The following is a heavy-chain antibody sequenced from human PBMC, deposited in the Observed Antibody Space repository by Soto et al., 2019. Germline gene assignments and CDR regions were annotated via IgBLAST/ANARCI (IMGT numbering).Heavy chain of an antibody. V-gene: IGHV3-43*01. CDR2: ISWDGGIT. Sequence: GGSLRLSCAASGFTFNSYTMHWVRQAPGKGLEWVSLISWDGGITYYGDSVKGRFTVSRDNSDNSLYLQMTSLRSDDTAFYYCAKDSYDILTGQKRYFDSWGQGTLVTVSS. D-gene: IGHD3-9*01. CDR3: AKDSYDILTGQKRYFDS. CDR1: GFTFNSYT. J-gene: IGHJ4*02.